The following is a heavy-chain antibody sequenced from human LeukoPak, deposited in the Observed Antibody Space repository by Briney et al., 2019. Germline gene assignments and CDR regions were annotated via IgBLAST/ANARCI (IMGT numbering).Heavy chain of an antibody. Sequence: SETLSLTCTLSGVSISIYYWSWIRQPPGKGLEWIGYIYYSGSTHYNPSLKSRVTISVDTSKNQFSLKLSSVTAAGTAVYFCAGGGFWYYYDCSGYYYFDYWGQGTLVTVSS. CDR1: GVSISIYY. J-gene: IGHJ4*02. D-gene: IGHD3-22*01. CDR3: AGGGFWYYYDCSGYYYFDY. V-gene: IGHV4-59*12. CDR2: IYYSGST.